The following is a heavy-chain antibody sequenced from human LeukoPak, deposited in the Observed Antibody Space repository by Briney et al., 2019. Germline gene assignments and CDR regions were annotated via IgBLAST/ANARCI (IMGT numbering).Heavy chain of an antibody. J-gene: IGHJ4*02. CDR2: IYYSGST. CDR3: AREVVVINGLFDY. V-gene: IGHV4-59*12. CDR1: GGSISSYY. D-gene: IGHD3-22*01. Sequence: SETLSLTCTVSGGSISSYYWSWIRQPPGKGLEWIGYIYYSGSTNYNPSLKSRVTISVDTSKNQFSLKLSSVTAADTAVYYCAREVVVINGLFDYWGQGTLVTVSS.